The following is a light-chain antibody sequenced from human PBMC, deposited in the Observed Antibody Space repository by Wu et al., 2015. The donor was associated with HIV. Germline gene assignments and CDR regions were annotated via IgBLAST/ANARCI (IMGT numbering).Light chain of an antibody. CDR1: QRISSW. CDR3: QQYNSYSS. J-gene: IGKJ1*01. V-gene: IGKV1-5*03. Sequence: DIQMTQYPSTLSASAGGSVTITCRASQRISSWLAWYQQKPGKAPKLLIYKASILESGVPSRFSGSGSGTEFTLTISDLQPDDFATYYCQQYNSYSSFGQGTKVEV. CDR2: KAS.